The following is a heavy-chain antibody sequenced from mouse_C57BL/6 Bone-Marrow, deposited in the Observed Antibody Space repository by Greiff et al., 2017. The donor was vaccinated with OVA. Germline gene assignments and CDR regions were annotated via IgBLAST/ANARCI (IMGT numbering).Heavy chain of an antibody. V-gene: IGHV1-69*01. Sequence: VQLQQPGAELVMPGASVKLSCKASGYTFTSYWMHWVKQRPGQGLEWIGEIDPSDSYTNYNQKFKGKSTLTVDKSSSTADMQLSSLTSEDSAVYYCAREGIYGNPYYFDYWGQGTTLTVSS. D-gene: IGHD2-1*01. CDR2: IDPSDSYT. J-gene: IGHJ2*01. CDR3: AREGIYGNPYYFDY. CDR1: GYTFTSYW.